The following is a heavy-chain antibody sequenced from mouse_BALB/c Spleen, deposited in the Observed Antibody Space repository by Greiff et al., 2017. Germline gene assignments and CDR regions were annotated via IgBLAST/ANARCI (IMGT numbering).Heavy chain of an antibody. CDR2: FYPGSGSI. V-gene: IGHV1-62-2*01. CDR3: ARHESPYYYGSSGAWFAY. CDR1: GYTFTEYI. Sequence: QVQLQQSGAGLVKPGASVKLSCKASGYTFTEYIIHWVKQRSGQGLEWIGWFYPGSGSIKYNEKFKDKATLTADKSSSTVYMELSRLTSEDSAVYFCARHESPYYYGSSGAWFAYWGQGTLVTVSA. J-gene: IGHJ3*01. D-gene: IGHD1-1*01.